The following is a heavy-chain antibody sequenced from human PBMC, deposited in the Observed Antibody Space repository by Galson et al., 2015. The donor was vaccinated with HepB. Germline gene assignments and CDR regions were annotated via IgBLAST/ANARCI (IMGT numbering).Heavy chain of an antibody. CDR2: FGTSGDKT. V-gene: IGHV3-23*01. D-gene: IGHD1-1*01. CDR3: AKMHDVPTDC. CDR1: GFALSNYG. J-gene: IGHJ4*02. Sequence: SLRLSCAASGFALSNYGMNWVRQAPGKGLEWVSGFGTSGDKTYYADSVKGRFTISRDNSRNTLYLQMNSLRAEDTAVYYCAKMHDVPTDCCGQRTLLSGSA.